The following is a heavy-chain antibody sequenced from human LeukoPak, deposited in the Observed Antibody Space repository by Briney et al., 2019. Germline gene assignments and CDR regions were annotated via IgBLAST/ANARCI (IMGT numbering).Heavy chain of an antibody. D-gene: IGHD3-16*01. CDR3: ARDWGIDA. J-gene: IGHJ5*02. V-gene: IGHV3-30*04. CDR2: ISYDGSKT. CDR1: WFTHNVYT. Sequence: PGGALRLSCAGPWFTHNVYTMVLVRPAPGKGPEWVAVISYDGSKTYYGDSVEGRFTISRDNSKNTLWLQMNSLRVEDTAIYYCARDWGIDAWGQGTLVTVSS.